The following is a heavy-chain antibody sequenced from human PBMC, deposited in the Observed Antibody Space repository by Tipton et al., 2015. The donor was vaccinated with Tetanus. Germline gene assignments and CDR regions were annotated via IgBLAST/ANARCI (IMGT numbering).Heavy chain of an antibody. CDR2: TYYRSKWYN. CDR1: GDSVSSNSVA. V-gene: IGHV6-1*01. CDR3: ARDRGGLGLGNAFDI. J-gene: IGHJ3*02. Sequence: GLVKPSQALSLTCAISGDSVSSNSVAWNWIRQSPSRGLEWLGRTYYRSKWYNDYAVSVKSRITINADTSKNQFSLHLNSVTPEDTAVYYCARDRGGLGLGNAFDIWDQGTMVTVSS. D-gene: IGHD7-27*01.